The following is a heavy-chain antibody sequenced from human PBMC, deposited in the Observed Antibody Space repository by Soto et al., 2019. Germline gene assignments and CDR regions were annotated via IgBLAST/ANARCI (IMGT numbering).Heavy chain of an antibody. CDR1: GVTFSSYA. CDR3: ARRVTGTLDP. J-gene: IGHJ5*02. CDR2: IIPIFGTA. Sequence: SVKVSCKASGVTFSSYAISWVRQAPGQGLEWMGGIIPIFGTANYAQKFQGRVTITADESTSTAYMELSSLRSEDTAVYYCARRVTGTLDPWGQGTLVTVSS. V-gene: IGHV1-69*13. D-gene: IGHD1-7*01.